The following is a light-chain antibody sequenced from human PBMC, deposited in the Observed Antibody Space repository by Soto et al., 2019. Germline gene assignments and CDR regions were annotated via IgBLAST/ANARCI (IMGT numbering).Light chain of an antibody. CDR3: AAWDDSLSVGV. V-gene: IGLV1-47*01. J-gene: IGLJ3*02. CDR2: RNN. CDR1: SSNIGSNY. Sequence: QSVLTQPPSASGTPGQRVTISCSGSSSNIGSNYVYWYQQLQGTAPKHLIYRNNQRPSGVPDRFSGSKSGTSASLAISGLRSEDEADYYCAAWDDSLSVGVFGGGTKLTVL.